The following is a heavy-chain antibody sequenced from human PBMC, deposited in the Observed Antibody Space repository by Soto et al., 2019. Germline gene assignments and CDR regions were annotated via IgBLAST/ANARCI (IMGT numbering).Heavy chain of an antibody. J-gene: IGHJ4*02. V-gene: IGHV4-34*01. D-gene: IGHD6-19*01. CDR3: ARDTRGDSSGWYAVDY. CDR2: INHSGST. Sequence: PSETLSLTCAVYGGSFSGYYWSWIRQPPGKGLEWIGEINHSGSTNYNPSLKSRVTISVDTSKNQFSLKLSSVTAADTAVYYCARDTRGDSSGWYAVDYWGQGTLVTVSS. CDR1: GGSFSGYY.